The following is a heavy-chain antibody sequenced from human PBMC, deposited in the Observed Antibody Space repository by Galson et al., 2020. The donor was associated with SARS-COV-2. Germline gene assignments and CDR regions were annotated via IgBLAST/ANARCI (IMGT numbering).Heavy chain of an antibody. V-gene: IGHV3-9*01. J-gene: IGHJ6*03. CDR3: AKASVIYYYYYYMDV. CDR1: GFTFDDYA. Sequence: SLKISCAASGFTFDDYAMHWVRQAPGKGLEWVSGISWNSGSIGYADSVKGRFTISRDNAKNSLYLQMNSLRAEDTALYYCAKASVIYYYYYYMDVWGKGTTVTVSS. D-gene: IGHD2-21*01. CDR2: ISWNSGSI.